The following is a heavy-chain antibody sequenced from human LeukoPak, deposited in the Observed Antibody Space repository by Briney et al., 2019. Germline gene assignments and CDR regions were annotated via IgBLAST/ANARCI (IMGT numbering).Heavy chain of an antibody. CDR1: GGTFSSYA. D-gene: IGHD1-26*01. CDR3: ARVGYSGSYPPYWYFDL. J-gene: IGHJ2*01. CDR2: IIPIFGTA. Sequence: SVKVSFKASGGTFSSYAISWVRQAPGQGLEWMGGIIPIFGTANYAQKFQARVTMTADECTSTAYIELSSLRSEDTAVYYCARVGYSGSYPPYWYFDLWGRGTLVTVSS. V-gene: IGHV1-69*13.